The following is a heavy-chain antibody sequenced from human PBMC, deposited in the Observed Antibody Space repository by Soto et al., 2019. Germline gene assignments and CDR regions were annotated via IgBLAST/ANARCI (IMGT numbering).Heavy chain of an antibody. D-gene: IGHD3-22*01. CDR1: GGTFSSYA. CDR2: IIPIFGTA. Sequence: QVQLVQSGAEVKKPGSSVKVSCKASGGTFSSYAISWVRQAPGQGLEWMGGIIPIFGTANYAQEFQGRVTISADESTSTAYMELSSLSAEDTAVYYCATTPHDSSGYYWYFDLWGRGTLVTVSS. V-gene: IGHV1-69*01. J-gene: IGHJ2*01. CDR3: ATTPHDSSGYYWYFDL.